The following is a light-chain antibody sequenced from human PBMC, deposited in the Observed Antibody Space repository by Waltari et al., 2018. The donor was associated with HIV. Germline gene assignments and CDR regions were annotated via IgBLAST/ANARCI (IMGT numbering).Light chain of an antibody. CDR2: EVS. CDR3: SSYTSSDTVV. Sequence: QSALTQPASVSGSPGQSITISCTGTTSDVGGYNSVYWYQQHPAKAPKLVILEVSSRPSGVSNRFSGSKSGNTASLTISGLQAEDEAYYYCSSYTSSDTVVFGGGTKVTVL. CDR1: TSDVGGYNS. J-gene: IGLJ2*01. V-gene: IGLV2-14*03.